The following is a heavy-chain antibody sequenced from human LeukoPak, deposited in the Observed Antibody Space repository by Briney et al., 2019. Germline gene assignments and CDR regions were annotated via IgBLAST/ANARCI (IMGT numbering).Heavy chain of an antibody. CDR3: ARDPHGDSWDSYASGGLHDAFDI. J-gene: IGHJ3*02. Sequence: GGSLRLSCAASGVTFSSHWMHWVRQASGEGLVWVARISGDGVSTSHADSVWGRFTISRDNARNTLYLQMNNLKTADTAGYYCARDPHGDSWDSYASGGLHDAFDIWGRGTMVTVSS. D-gene: IGHD3-10*01. CDR2: ISGDGVST. V-gene: IGHV3-74*01. CDR1: GVTFSSHW.